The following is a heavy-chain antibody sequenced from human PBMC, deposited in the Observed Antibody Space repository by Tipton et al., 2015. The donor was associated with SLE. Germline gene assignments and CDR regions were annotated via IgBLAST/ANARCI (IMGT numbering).Heavy chain of an antibody. V-gene: IGHV4-34*01. CDR1: GGSFSGYY. Sequence: TLSLTCAVYGGSFSGYYWSWIRQPPGKGLEWIGEINHRGSTNYNPSLKSRVTISVDTSKNQFSLKLSSVTAADTAVYYCAGAAPGVQGVNDAFDIWGQGTMVTVSS. CDR3: AGAAPGVQGVNDAFDI. J-gene: IGHJ3*02. D-gene: IGHD3-10*01. CDR2: INHRGST.